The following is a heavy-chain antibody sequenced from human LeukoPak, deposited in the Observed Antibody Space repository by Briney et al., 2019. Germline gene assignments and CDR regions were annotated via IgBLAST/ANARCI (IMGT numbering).Heavy chain of an antibody. CDR3: ASARRGSTVMAFDY. CDR2: IYSSGST. D-gene: IGHD1-26*01. J-gene: IGHJ4*02. V-gene: IGHV4-4*07. CDR1: GVSLSSYF. Sequence: SETLSLTCTVSGVSLSSYFWTWVRQPAGKGLEWIGRIYSSGSTTSNPSLKRRVPMSVDTSRSQFSLTLTPVTAADTAVYYCASARRGSTVMAFDYWGQGALVTVSS.